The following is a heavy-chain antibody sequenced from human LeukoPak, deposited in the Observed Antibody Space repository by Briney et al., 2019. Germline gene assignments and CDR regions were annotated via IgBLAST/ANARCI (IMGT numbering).Heavy chain of an antibody. J-gene: IGHJ4*02. V-gene: IGHV3-53*05. Sequence: GGSLRLSCAASGFTVSSNYMSWVRQAPGKGLEWVSVIYSGGSTYYADSVKGRFTISRDNSKNTLYLQMNSLRAEDTAVYYCAKDPRLLIVVVTAYPYYFDYWGQGTLVTVSS. CDR1: GFTVSSNY. CDR3: AKDPRLLIVVVTAYPYYFDY. CDR2: IYSGGST. D-gene: IGHD2-21*02.